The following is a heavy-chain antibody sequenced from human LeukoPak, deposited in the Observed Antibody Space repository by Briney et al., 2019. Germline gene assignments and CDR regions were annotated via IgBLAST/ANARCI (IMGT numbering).Heavy chain of an antibody. CDR3: ARDSGITDFDY. J-gene: IGHJ4*02. Sequence: TGGSVSLACAASGFTFSSYGMHWVRQAPGKGLVWVSRINSDGSGTRYADSVKGRFTISRDNAKNTLYLQMNTLRAEDTAVYYCARDSGITDFDYCHKRTLVTVSS. CDR2: INSDGSGT. V-gene: IGHV3-74*01. D-gene: IGHD3-3*01. CDR1: GFTFSSYG.